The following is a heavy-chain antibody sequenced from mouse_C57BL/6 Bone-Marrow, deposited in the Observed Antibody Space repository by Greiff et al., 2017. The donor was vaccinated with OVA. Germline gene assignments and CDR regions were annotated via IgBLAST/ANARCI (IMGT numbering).Heavy chain of an antibody. J-gene: IGHJ4*01. CDR1: GFTIKDDY. V-gene: IGHV14-4*01. CDR2: IDPENGDT. Sequence: EVQLQQSGAELVRPGASVKLSCTASGFTIKDDYMHWVKQTPEQGLEWIGWIDPENGDTEYASKFQGKATITADTSSNTAYLQLRSLTSEDTAVYYCPTLDYYGLMDYWGQGTSVTVSS. D-gene: IGHD1-1*01. CDR3: PTLDYYGLMDY.